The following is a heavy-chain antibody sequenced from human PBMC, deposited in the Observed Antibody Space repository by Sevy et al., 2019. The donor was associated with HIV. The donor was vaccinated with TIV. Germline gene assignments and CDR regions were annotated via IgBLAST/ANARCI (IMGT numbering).Heavy chain of an antibody. V-gene: IGHV3-23*01. J-gene: IGHJ4*02. D-gene: IGHD3-16*01. Sequence: GGSLRLSCAASGFTFSSYAMSWVRQAPGKGLEWVSAISGSGGSTYYADSGKGRFTISRDNSKNTLYLQMNSLRAEDTAVYYCAKVGGGAPGCFDYWGQGTLVTVSS. CDR1: GFTFSSYA. CDR2: ISGSGGST. CDR3: AKVGGGAPGCFDY.